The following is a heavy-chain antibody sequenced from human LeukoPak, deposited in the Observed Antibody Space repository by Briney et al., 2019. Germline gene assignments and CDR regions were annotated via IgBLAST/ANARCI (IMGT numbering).Heavy chain of an antibody. D-gene: IGHD1-20*01. Sequence: SETLSLTCTVSGGSISSGGYYWSWIRQPPGKGLEWIGYIYYSGSTNYNPSLKSRVTISVDTSKNQFSLKLSSVTAADTAVYYCARGRYNWKLEDHWGQGTLVTVSS. CDR3: ARGRYNWKLEDH. CDR1: GGSISSGGYY. J-gene: IGHJ4*02. CDR2: IYYSGST. V-gene: IGHV4-61*08.